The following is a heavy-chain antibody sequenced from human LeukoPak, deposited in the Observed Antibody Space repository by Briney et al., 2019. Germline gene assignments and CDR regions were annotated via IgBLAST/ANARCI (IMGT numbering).Heavy chain of an antibody. CDR3: ARGKAAAADFDY. J-gene: IGHJ4*02. CDR1: GGSISSYY. V-gene: IGHV4-4*07. D-gene: IGHD6-13*01. Sequence: SETLSLTCTVSGGSISSYYWSWIRQPAGKGLEWIGRICTSGSTNYNPSLKSRVTMSVDTSKNQFSLKLSSVTAADTAVYYCARGKAAAADFDYWCQGTLVTVSS. CDR2: ICTSGST.